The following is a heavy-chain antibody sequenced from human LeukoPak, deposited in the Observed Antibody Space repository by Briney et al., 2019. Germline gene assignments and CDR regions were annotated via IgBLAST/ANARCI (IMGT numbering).Heavy chain of an antibody. CDR2: IHHSGST. CDR3: GRGRDYNWSY. D-gene: IGHD1-20*01. J-gene: IGHJ4*02. Sequence: SETLSLTCTVHDGSFSDYYWSWIRQPPGKGLEWIGEIHHSGSTKYNPSHKSRVTISADTSKNQFSLKLTSVTAADTAVYYCGRGRDYNWSYWGQGTLVTVSS. V-gene: IGHV4-34*01. CDR1: DGSFSDYY.